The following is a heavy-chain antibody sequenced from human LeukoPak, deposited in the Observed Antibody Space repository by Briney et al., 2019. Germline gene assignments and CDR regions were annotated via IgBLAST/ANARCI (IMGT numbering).Heavy chain of an antibody. CDR1: GITLSSHA. Sequence: GGSLRLSCAASGITLSSHAMSWVRQAPGKGLEWVSLISGSGGHTYYGDSVKGRFTISRDNSTNRLYLQMNSLRPEDTAVYYCAKGGAATMRDGYNYYYYYMEVWGRGTTVTVSS. J-gene: IGHJ6*03. CDR3: AKGGAATMRDGYNYYYYYMEV. D-gene: IGHD5-24*01. V-gene: IGHV3-23*01. CDR2: ISGSGGHT.